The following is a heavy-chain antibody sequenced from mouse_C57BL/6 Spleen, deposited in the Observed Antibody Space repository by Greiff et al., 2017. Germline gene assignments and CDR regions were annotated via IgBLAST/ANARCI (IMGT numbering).Heavy chain of an antibody. CDR3: ARKDYGSRDYAMDY. CDR2: IDPSDSYT. D-gene: IGHD1-1*01. V-gene: IGHV1-50*01. Sequence: VQLQQSGAELVKPGASVKLSCKASGYTFTSYWMQWVKQRPGQGLEWIGEIDPSDSYTNYNQKFKGKATLTVDTSSSTAYMQLSSLTSEDSAVYYCARKDYGSRDYAMDYWGQGTSVTVSS. J-gene: IGHJ4*01. CDR1: GYTFTSYW.